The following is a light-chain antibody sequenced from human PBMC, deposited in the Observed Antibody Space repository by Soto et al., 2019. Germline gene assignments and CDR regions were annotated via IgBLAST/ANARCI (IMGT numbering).Light chain of an antibody. CDR3: SSYTSSSSLWV. Sequence: QSVPTQPASVSGSPGQSITISCTGTSSDVGGYNYVSWYQQHPGKAPKLMIYDVSNRPSGVSNRFSGSKSGNTASLTMSGLQAEDEADYYCSSYTSSSSLWVFGTGTKLTVL. J-gene: IGLJ1*01. CDR2: DVS. CDR1: SSDVGGYNY. V-gene: IGLV2-14*01.